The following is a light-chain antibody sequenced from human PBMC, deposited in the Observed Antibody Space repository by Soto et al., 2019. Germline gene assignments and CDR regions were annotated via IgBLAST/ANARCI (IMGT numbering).Light chain of an antibody. J-gene: IGLJ1*01. Sequence: QSVLTQPPSVSGAPGQRVTISCTGSSSNIGATYHVHWYQQLPGTAPKLLIYDNNNRPSGVPDRFSGSKSGTSASLAIGGLRSEDEADYYCAAWDDSLSGPVFGTGTKLTVL. CDR3: AAWDDSLSGPV. CDR1: SSNIGATYH. V-gene: IGLV1-40*01. CDR2: DNN.